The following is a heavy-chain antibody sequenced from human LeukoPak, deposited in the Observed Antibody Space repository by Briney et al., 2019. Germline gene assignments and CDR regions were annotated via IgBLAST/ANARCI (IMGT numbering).Heavy chain of an antibody. V-gene: IGHV1-18*01. CDR2: INPYNGDT. CDR1: GYTFTTYG. CDR3: ARVIRIVVVPAAREYNWFDP. J-gene: IGHJ5*02. Sequence: ASVKVSCKAYGYTFTTYGISWVRQAPGQGLEWMGWINPYNGDTNYAQKLQGRVTMTTDTSTSTAYMELRSLRSDDTAVYYCARVIRIVVVPAAREYNWFDPWGQGTLVTVSS. D-gene: IGHD2-2*01.